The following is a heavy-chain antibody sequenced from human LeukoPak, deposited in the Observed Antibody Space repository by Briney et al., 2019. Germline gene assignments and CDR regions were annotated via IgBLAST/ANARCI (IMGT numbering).Heavy chain of an antibody. Sequence: SETLSLTCTVSGGSISSHYWSWIRQPPGKGLEWIGYIYYSGSTNYNPSPKSRVTISVDTSKNQCSLKLSSVTAADTAVYYCARDRPEYCSGGSCYGSYFDYWGQGTLVTVSS. J-gene: IGHJ4*02. D-gene: IGHD2-15*01. V-gene: IGHV4-59*11. CDR1: GGSISSHY. CDR3: ARDRPEYCSGGSCYGSYFDY. CDR2: IYYSGST.